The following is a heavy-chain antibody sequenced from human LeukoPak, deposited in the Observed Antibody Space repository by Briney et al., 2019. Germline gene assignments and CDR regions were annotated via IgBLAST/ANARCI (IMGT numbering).Heavy chain of an antibody. CDR3: ARGDLAAALPYGY. CDR2: INPNSGGT. Sequence: ASVKVSCKASGYTFTGYYMHWVRQAPGQGLERMGWINPNSGGTNYAQKFQGRVTMTRDTSISTAYMELSRLRSDDTAVYYCARGDLAAALPYGYWGQGTLVTVSS. CDR1: GYTFTGYY. D-gene: IGHD6-13*01. J-gene: IGHJ4*02. V-gene: IGHV1-2*02.